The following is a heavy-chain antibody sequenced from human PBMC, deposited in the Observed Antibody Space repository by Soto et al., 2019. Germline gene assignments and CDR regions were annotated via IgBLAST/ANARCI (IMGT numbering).Heavy chain of an antibody. CDR1: GYTFFKYF. CDR3: ARPLIGNTVDL. CDR2: INPSRGSA. J-gene: IGHJ3*01. Sequence: ASVKVSCKASGYTFFKYFIHWVRQAPGQGLEWIGIINPSRGSATYGPIFQGRVSLTTDMPTSTVYMELSSLRSEDTAIYYCARPLIGNTVDLWGQGTSVTVSS. V-gene: IGHV1-46*01. D-gene: IGHD1-7*01.